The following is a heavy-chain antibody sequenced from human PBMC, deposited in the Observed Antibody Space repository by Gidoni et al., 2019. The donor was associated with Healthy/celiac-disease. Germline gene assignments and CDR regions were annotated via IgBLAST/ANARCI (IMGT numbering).Heavy chain of an antibody. Sequence: EVQLVESGGVVVQPGGSLGLSCAASGFTFDDYTMHWVRQAPGKGPEWVSLISWDGGSTYYADSVKGRFTISRDNSKNSLYLQMNSLRTEDTALYYCASLAVAGTDNFDYWGQGTLVTVSS. CDR1: GFTFDDYT. CDR2: ISWDGGST. D-gene: IGHD6-19*01. J-gene: IGHJ4*02. V-gene: IGHV3-43*01. CDR3: ASLAVAGTDNFDY.